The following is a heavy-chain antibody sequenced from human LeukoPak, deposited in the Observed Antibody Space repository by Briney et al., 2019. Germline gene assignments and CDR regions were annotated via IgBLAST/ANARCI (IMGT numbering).Heavy chain of an antibody. V-gene: IGHV1-2*02. CDR1: GYTFTSYA. D-gene: IGHD6-6*01. J-gene: IGHJ4*02. Sequence: ASVKVSCKASGYTFTSYAMNWVRQAPGQGLEWMGWINPNSGGTNYAQKFQGRVTMTRDTSISTAYMELSRLRSDDTAVYYCARDEQLVHDYWGQGTLVTVSS. CDR3: ARDEQLVHDY. CDR2: INPNSGGT.